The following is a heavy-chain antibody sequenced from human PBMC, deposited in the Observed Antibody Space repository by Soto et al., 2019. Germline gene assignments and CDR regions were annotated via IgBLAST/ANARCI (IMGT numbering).Heavy chain of an antibody. Sequence: PGESLKISCKGSGYSFTSYWIGWVRQMPGKGLEWMGRIDPSDPHTSYSPSFRGHVTISVTKSITTVFLQWGSLRASDTAMYYCARQIYDSDTGPNFQYYFDSWGQGTPVTVPQ. D-gene: IGHD3-22*01. CDR2: IDPSDPHT. V-gene: IGHV5-10-1*01. CDR1: GYSFTSYW. CDR3: ARQIYDSDTGPNFQYYFDS. J-gene: IGHJ4*02.